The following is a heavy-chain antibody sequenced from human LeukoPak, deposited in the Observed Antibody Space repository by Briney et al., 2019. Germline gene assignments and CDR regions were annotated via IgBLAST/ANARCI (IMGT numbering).Heavy chain of an antibody. Sequence: ASVKVSCKASGYTFPSYGISWVRQAPGHGLEGMGWISAYNGNTNYAKKLQGRVTMTTDTSTSTAYMELRSLRSDDTAVYYCARDFRMYCSSTSCHVNNWFDPWGQGTLVTVSS. D-gene: IGHD2-2*01. CDR3: ARDFRMYCSSTSCHVNNWFDP. V-gene: IGHV1-18*01. CDR1: GYTFPSYG. J-gene: IGHJ5*02. CDR2: ISAYNGNT.